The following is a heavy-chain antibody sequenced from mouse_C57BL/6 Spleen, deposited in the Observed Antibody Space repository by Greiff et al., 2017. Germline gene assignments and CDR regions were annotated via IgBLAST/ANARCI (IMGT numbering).Heavy chain of an antibody. CDR3: AKNWGAY. V-gene: IGHV3-6*01. J-gene: IGHJ3*01. D-gene: IGHD4-1*01. CDR2: ISYDGSN. Sequence: EVQLVESGPGLVQPSQSLSLPCSVTGYSITSGYYWNWVRQFPGNKLEWMGYISYDGSNNYNPSLQNRISITRDTSKNQFFLKLNSVTTEDTATYYCAKNWGAYWGQGTLVTVSA. CDR1: GYSITSGYY.